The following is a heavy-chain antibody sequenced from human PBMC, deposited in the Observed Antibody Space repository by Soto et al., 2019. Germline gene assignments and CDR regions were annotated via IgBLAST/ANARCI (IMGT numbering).Heavy chain of an antibody. Sequence: GSLRLSCEASGFTFSKNAMSWVRQAPGKGLEWVSAISGSGGSTYYADSVKGRFTISRDNSKNTLYLQMNSLRAEDTAVYYCARDKVVTHSGMDVWGQGTTVTVSS. V-gene: IGHV3-23*01. CDR3: ARDKVVTHSGMDV. D-gene: IGHD2-21*02. CDR2: ISGSGGST. J-gene: IGHJ6*02. CDR1: GFTFSKNA.